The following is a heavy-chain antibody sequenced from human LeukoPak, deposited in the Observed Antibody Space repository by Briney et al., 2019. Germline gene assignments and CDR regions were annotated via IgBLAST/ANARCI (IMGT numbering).Heavy chain of an antibody. Sequence: PGGSLRLSCAASGFTFSSYAMHWVRQAPGKGLEWVAVLIYDGSDKHYADSVKGRFTISRDNSKNTLYLQMDSLRAEDTAVYYCARDITGSYSSDYWGQGTLVTVSS. CDR1: GFTFSSYA. J-gene: IGHJ4*02. CDR3: ARDITGSYSSDY. CDR2: LIYDGSDK. V-gene: IGHV3-30-3*01. D-gene: IGHD1-26*01.